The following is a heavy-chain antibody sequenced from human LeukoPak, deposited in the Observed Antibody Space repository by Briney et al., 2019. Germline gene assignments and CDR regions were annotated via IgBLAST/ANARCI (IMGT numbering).Heavy chain of an antibody. CDR1: GFTFSNYA. Sequence: GGSLRLSCAASGFTFSNYAMNWVRQAPGKGLEWVSGISDSGSTYYADSVTGRFTISRDNSKDTLFLQMHSLRPGDTAVYYCVREDTPATANYWGQGTLVTISS. J-gene: IGHJ4*02. D-gene: IGHD2-21*02. V-gene: IGHV3-23*01. CDR3: VREDTPATANY. CDR2: ISDSGST.